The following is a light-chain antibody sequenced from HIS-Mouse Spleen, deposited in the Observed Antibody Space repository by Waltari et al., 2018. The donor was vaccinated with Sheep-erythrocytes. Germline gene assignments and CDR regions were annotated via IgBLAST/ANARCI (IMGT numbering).Light chain of an antibody. CDR1: SSDVGGYDY. V-gene: IGLV2-14*03. CDR3: SSYTSSSTLVV. CDR2: DVS. J-gene: IGLJ2*01. Sequence: QSALTQPASVSGSPGQSITISCTGTSSDVGGYDYVSLYQQHPGKAPKLMIYDVSNWPSGVSNRFSGSKSGNTASLTISGLQAEDEADYYCSSYTSSSTLVVFGGGTKLTVL.